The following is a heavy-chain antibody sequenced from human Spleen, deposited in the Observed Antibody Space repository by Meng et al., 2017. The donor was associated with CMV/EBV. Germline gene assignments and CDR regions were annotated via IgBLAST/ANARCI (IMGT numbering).Heavy chain of an antibody. D-gene: IGHD2-2*01. CDR2: IYPGDSDT. CDR1: GYSFINYW. V-gene: IGHV5-51*01. J-gene: IGHJ5*02. CDR3: ARHLPLLGYCSSTTCPARFDP. Sequence: GESLKISCKGSGYSFINYWIAWVRQMPGKGLEWMGIIYPGDSDTRYSPSFQGQVTISADKSISTAYLQWNSLKASDTAMYYCARHLPLLGYCSSTTCPARFDPWGQGTLVTVS.